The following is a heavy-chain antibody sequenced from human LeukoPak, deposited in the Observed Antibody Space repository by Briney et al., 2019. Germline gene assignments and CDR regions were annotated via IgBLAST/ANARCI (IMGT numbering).Heavy chain of an antibody. J-gene: IGHJ4*02. D-gene: IGHD6-13*01. V-gene: IGHV1-18*01. Sequence: ASVKVSCKASGYTFTSYGISWVRQAPGQGLEWMGWISAYNGNTNYAQKFQGRVTITRDTSASTAYMELSSLRSEDTAVYYCARSSSRHLVDYWGQGTLVTVSS. CDR3: ARSSSRHLVDY. CDR1: GYTFTSYG. CDR2: ISAYNGNT.